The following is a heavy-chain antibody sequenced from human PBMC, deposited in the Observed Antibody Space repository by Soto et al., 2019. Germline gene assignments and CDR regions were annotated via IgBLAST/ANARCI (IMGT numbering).Heavy chain of an antibody. Sequence: ASVKVSCKASGYTFTSYYMHWVRQAPGQGLEWMGIINPSGGSTSYAQKFQGRVTMTRDTSTSTVYMELSSLRSEDTAVYYCAREYQGGGYNDYYYYGMDVWGQGTTVTVSS. D-gene: IGHD5-12*01. CDR1: GYTFTSYY. CDR2: INPSGGST. J-gene: IGHJ6*02. V-gene: IGHV1-46*01. CDR3: AREYQGGGYNDYYYYGMDV.